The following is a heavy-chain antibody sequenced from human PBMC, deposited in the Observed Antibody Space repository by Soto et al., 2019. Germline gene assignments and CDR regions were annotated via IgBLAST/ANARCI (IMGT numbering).Heavy chain of an antibody. CDR1: GGSISSSNW. J-gene: IGHJ4*02. V-gene: IGHV4-4*02. D-gene: IGHD3-3*01. Sequence: SETLSLTCAVSGGSISSSNWWSWVRQPPGKGLEWIGEIYHSGSTNYNPSLKSRVTISVDKSKNALYLQMNSLRAEDKAVYFCSKSPGPRCWSGYYRDYWGQGTLVTV. CDR2: IYHSGST. CDR3: SKSPGPRCWSGYYRDY.